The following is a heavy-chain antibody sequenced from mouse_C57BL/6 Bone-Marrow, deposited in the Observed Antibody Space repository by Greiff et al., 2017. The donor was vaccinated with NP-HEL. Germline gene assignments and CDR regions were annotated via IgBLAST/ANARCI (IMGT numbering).Heavy chain of an antibody. J-gene: IGHJ3*01. CDR2: ISSGSSTI. CDR1: GFTFSDYG. V-gene: IGHV5-17*01. Sequence: DVQLVASGGGLVKPGGSLKLSCAASGFTFSDYGMHWVRQAPEKGLEWVAYISSGSSTIYYADTVKGRFTISRDNAKNTLFLQMTSLRSEDTAMYYCARQEDYYGSSYGFAYWGQGTLVTVSA. CDR3: ARQEDYYGSSYGFAY. D-gene: IGHD1-1*01.